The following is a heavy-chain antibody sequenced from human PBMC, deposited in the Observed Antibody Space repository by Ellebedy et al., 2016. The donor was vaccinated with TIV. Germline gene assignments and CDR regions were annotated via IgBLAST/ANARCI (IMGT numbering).Heavy chain of an antibody. J-gene: IGHJ6*02. CDR3: ARDTGFWSGFYYYYGMDV. CDR2: ISSSSSYI. D-gene: IGHD3-3*01. V-gene: IGHV3-21*01. CDR1: GFTFSSYS. Sequence: GGSLRLXXAASGFTFSSYSMNWVRQAPGKGLEWVSSISSSSSYIYYADSVKGRFTISRDNAKNSLYLQMNSLRAEDTAVYYCARDTGFWSGFYYYYGMDVWGQGTTVTVSS.